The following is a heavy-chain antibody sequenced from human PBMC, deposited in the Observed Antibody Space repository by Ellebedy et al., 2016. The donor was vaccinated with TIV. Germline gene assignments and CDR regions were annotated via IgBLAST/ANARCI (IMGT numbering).Heavy chain of an antibody. V-gene: IGHV1-69*13. J-gene: IGHJ4*02. CDR1: GVIFRNYA. D-gene: IGHD5-12*01. Sequence: AASVKVSCKASGVIFRNYAFTWVRQAPGQGLEWMGGIIPMFGTTKYAHKFQGRVTITADESTSTTYMELSGLRSENTAMYYCARDGRQWDIVATITHGYFDFWGQGTLVTVSS. CDR2: IIPMFGTT. CDR3: ARDGRQWDIVATITHGYFDF.